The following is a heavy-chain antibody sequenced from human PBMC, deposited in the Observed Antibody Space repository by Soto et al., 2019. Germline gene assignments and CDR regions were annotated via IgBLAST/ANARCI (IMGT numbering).Heavy chain of an antibody. CDR3: AXGDNYEVRGYPHYGMDV. CDR1: GGTFSSYA. CDR2: IIPIFGTA. V-gene: IGHV1-69*13. D-gene: IGHD3-10*01. Sequence: GASVKVSCKASGGTFSSYAISWVRQAPGQGLEWMGGIIPIFGTANYAQKFQGRVTITADESTSTAYMELSSLRSEDTAVYYCAXGDNYEVRGYPHYGMDVWGLGTTVTVSS. J-gene: IGHJ6*02.